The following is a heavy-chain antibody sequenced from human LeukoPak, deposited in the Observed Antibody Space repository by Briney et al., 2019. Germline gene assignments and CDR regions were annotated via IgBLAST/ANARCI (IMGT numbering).Heavy chain of an antibody. CDR2: IRYDGSNK. D-gene: IGHD6-6*01. J-gene: IGHJ4*02. Sequence: GGSLRLSCAASGFTFSSYGMHWVRQAPGKGLVWVAFIRYDGSNKYYADSVKGRFTISRDNSKNTLYLQMNSLRAEDTAVYYCAKDDAPGIAARPFDYWGQGTLVTVSS. CDR1: GFTFSSYG. V-gene: IGHV3-30*02. CDR3: AKDDAPGIAARPFDY.